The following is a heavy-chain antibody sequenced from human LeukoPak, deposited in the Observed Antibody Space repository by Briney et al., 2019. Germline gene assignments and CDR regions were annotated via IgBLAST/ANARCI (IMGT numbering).Heavy chain of an antibody. J-gene: IGHJ4*02. CDR1: GGTFSSYA. D-gene: IGHD5-18*01. V-gene: IGHV1-69*13. CDR3: ASGIQLWLYYFDY. Sequence: GASVKVSCKASGGTFSSYAISWVRQAPGQGLEWMGGIIPIFGTANYAQKFQGRDTITADESTSTAYMELSSLRSEDTAVYYCASGIQLWLYYFDYWGQGTLVTVSS. CDR2: IIPIFGTA.